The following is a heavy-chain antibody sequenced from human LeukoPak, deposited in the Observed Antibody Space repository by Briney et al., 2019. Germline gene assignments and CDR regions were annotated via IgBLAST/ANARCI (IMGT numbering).Heavy chain of an antibody. CDR1: GFTFSSYS. CDR2: ISSSSSYI. J-gene: IGHJ5*02. Sequence: PGGSLRLSCAASGFTFSSYSMNWVRQAPGKGLEWVSSISSSSSYIYYADSVKGRFTISRDNAKNSLYLQMNSLRAEDTAVYHCARSHSSSWYLPRNNWFDPWGQGTLVTVSS. CDR3: ARSHSSSWYLPRNNWFDP. V-gene: IGHV3-21*01. D-gene: IGHD6-13*01.